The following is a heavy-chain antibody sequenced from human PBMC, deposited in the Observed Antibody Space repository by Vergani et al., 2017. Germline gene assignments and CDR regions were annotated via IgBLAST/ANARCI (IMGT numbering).Heavy chain of an antibody. V-gene: IGHV3-66*02. CDR1: GFTVRSNY. CDR2: IYSGGST. CDR3: ASMLMAWLLPQTGPYYFDY. J-gene: IGHJ4*02. Sequence: EVQLVESGGGLVQPGGSLRLSCAASGFTVRSNYMSWVRQAPGKGLEWVSVIYSGGSTYYADSVKGRFTISRDNSKNTLYLQMNSLRAEDTAVYYCASMLMAWLLPQTGPYYFDYWGQGTLVTVSS. D-gene: IGHD3-3*01.